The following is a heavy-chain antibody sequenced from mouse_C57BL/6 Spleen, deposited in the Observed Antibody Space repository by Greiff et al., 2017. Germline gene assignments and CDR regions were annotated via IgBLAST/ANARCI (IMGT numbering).Heavy chain of an antibody. V-gene: IGHV14-2*01. CDR2: IDPEDGET. Sequence: VQLQQSGAELVKPGASVKLSCTASGFNLKDYYMHWVKQGTEQGLEWIGRIDPEDGETKSAPKFQGKATLTADTSSITAYLQLSSLTSEDTAFYYCARGDDYGSSYNYAMDYWGQGTSVTFSS. J-gene: IGHJ4*01. CDR3: ARGDDYGSSYNYAMDY. CDR1: GFNLKDYY. D-gene: IGHD1-1*01.